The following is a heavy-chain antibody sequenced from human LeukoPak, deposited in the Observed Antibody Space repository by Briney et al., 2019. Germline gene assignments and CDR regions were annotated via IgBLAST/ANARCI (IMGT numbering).Heavy chain of an antibody. CDR2: ISSSSSYI. V-gene: IGHV3-21*01. J-gene: IGHJ4*02. CDR1: GFTFSSYG. D-gene: IGHD3-10*01. Sequence: PGGSLRLSCAASGFTFSSYGMHWVRQAPGKGLEWVSSISSSSSYIYYADSVKGRFTISRDNAKNSLYLQMNSLRAEDTAVYYCARELLWFGELSPLDYWGQGTLVTVSS. CDR3: ARELLWFGELSPLDY.